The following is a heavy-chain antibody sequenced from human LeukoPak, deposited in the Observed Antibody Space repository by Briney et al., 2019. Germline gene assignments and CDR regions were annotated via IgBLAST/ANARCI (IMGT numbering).Heavy chain of an antibody. CDR1: GGSFSGYY. J-gene: IGHJ4*02. CDR3: ARARITMVRGVIIIRGGHFDS. Sequence: PSKTLSLTCAVYGGSFSGYYWSWIRQPPGKGLEWIGEINHSGSTNYNPSLKSRVTISVDTSKNQFSLKLSSVTAADTAIYYCARARITMVRGVIIIRGGHFDSWGQGTLVTVSS. D-gene: IGHD3-10*01. CDR2: INHSGST. V-gene: IGHV4-34*01.